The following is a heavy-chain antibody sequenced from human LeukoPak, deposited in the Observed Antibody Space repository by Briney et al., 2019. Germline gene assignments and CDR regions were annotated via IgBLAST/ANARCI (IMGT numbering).Heavy chain of an antibody. CDR3: AKIRWPIN. J-gene: IGHJ4*02. CDR2: INHSGST. CDR1: GGSFSGYY. Sequence: SETLSLTCAVYGGSFSGYYWSWIRQPPGKGLEWIGEINHSGSTNHNPSLKSRVTISVDTSKNQFSLKLSSVTAADTAVYYCAKIRWPINWGQGTLVTVSS. V-gene: IGHV4-34*01. D-gene: IGHD4-23*01.